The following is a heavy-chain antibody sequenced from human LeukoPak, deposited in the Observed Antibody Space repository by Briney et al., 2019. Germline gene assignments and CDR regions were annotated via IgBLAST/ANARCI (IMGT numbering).Heavy chain of an antibody. J-gene: IGHJ4*02. V-gene: IGHV3-15*01. CDR1: GFTFSNAW. CDR2: IKWKTDGGTT. D-gene: IGHD5-18*01. Sequence: PGGSLRLSCAASGFTFSNAWMSWVRQAPGKGLEWVGRIKWKTDGGTTDYAAPAKGRFTISRDDSKNTLYLQISSLKMEDTAVYYCTTEGYSYGYFVDYWGQGTLVIVSS. CDR3: TTEGYSYGYFVDY.